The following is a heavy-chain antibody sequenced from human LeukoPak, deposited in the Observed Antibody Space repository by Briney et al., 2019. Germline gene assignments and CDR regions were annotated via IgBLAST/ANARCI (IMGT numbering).Heavy chain of an antibody. CDR3: ATGRGYFDY. J-gene: IGHJ4*02. CDR2: ISPSGGST. CDR1: GYTFTSNY. V-gene: IGHV1-46*01. Sequence: ASVKVSCKAFGYTFTSNYMHWVRQAPGQGPEWMGVISPSGGSTTYAQKFQGRVTLTRDMSTSTDYLELSSLRSEDTAVYYCATGRGYFDYWGQGTLVTVSS. D-gene: IGHD2-15*01.